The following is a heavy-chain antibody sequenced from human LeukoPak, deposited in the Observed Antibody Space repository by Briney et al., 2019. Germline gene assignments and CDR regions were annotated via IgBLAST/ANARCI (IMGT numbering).Heavy chain of an antibody. CDR1: GFTFSSYA. V-gene: IGHV3-23*01. Sequence: PGGSLRLSCAASGFTFSSYAMSWVRQAPGKGLEGVSAISGSGGSTYYADSVKGRFTISRDNSKNTLYLQMNSLRAEDTAVYYCAKGKSGSYSALFDYWGQGTLVTVSS. J-gene: IGHJ4*02. CDR2: ISGSGGST. D-gene: IGHD1-26*01. CDR3: AKGKSGSYSALFDY.